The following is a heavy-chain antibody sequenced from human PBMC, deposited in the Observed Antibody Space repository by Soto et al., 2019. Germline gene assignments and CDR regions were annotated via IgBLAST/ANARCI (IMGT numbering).Heavy chain of an antibody. CDR2: ISAYNGNT. Sequence: ASVKVSCKASGYTFTSYGISWVRQAPGQGLEWMGWISAYNGNTNYAQKLQGGVTMTTDTSTSTAYMELRSPRSDDTAVYYCAFGSSGKGGWDYYYGMDVWGQGTTVTVSS. CDR3: AFGSSGKGGWDYYYGMDV. V-gene: IGHV1-18*01. CDR1: GYTFTSYG. J-gene: IGHJ6*02. D-gene: IGHD3-22*01.